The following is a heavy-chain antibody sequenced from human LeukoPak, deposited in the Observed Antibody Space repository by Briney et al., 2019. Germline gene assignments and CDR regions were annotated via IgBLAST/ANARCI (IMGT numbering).Heavy chain of an antibody. V-gene: IGHV4-59*01. CDR2: IYHSDTT. CDR3: AQKAPYSPGYSQD. J-gene: IGHJ1*01. Sequence: SETLSLTCTVSGGSITSYFWTWIRQPPGKGLECIGYIYHSDTTNYNPSLKSRVTISVDTSKNQFSLKPSSVTAADTAVYYCAQKAPYSPGYSQDWGQGTLVTVSS. D-gene: IGHD2-15*01. CDR1: GGSITSYF.